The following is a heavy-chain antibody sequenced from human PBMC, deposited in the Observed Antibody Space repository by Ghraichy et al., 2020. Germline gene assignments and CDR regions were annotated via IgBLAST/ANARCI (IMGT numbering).Heavy chain of an antibody. CDR3: ARGEMATAPVDY. Sequence: SVKVSCKASGGTFSSYAISWVRQAPGPGLEWMGGIIPIFGTANYAQKFQGRVTITADESTSTAYMELSSLRSEDTAVYYCARGEMATAPVDYWGQGTLVTVSS. D-gene: IGHD5-24*01. J-gene: IGHJ4*02. CDR1: GGTFSSYA. CDR2: IIPIFGTA. V-gene: IGHV1-69*13.